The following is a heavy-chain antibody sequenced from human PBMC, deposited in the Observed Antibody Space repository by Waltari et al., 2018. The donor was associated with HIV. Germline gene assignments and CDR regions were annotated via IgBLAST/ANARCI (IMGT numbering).Heavy chain of an antibody. CDR2: ISSGTEDI. Sequence: EVQLVESGGGLVQPGGSLGFLCAASGLTSKIISRTWVGQTPGKGLGWVSFISSGTEDIYYADSVKGRFTISRESARNSMFLQMSSLRVEDTALYFCARGASGGKYRPAYFDHWGQGTQVTVSS. D-gene: IGHD2-15*01. J-gene: IGHJ4*02. CDR3: ARGASGGKYRPAYFDH. V-gene: IGHV3-21*02. CDR1: GLTSKIIS.